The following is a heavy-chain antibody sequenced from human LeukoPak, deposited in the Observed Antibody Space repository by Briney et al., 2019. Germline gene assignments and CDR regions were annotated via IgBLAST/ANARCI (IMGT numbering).Heavy chain of an antibody. Sequence: KPSETLSLTCTVPGGSISSYYWSWIRQPAGKGLERIRRIYTSRSTNYNPSLKSRVTMSVDTSKNQFSLKLSSVTAADTAVYYCARETVVAAIVTYYYYYYMDVWGKGTTVTVSS. CDR2: IYTSRST. CDR1: GGSISSYY. J-gene: IGHJ6*03. D-gene: IGHD2-15*01. CDR3: ARETVVAAIVTYYYYYYMDV. V-gene: IGHV4-4*07.